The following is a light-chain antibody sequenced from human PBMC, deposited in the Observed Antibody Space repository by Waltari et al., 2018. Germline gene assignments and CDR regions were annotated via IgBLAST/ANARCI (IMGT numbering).Light chain of an antibody. CDR1: QGISGY. CDR2: AAS. Sequence: AIRMTQSPSSFSASTGDRVTITCRASQGISGYLAWYQQKPGKAPKLLISAASSLQSGVPSRFSGSGSGTDFTLTISFLQSEDFATYFCQQYYTYPFTFGPGTKVDIK. CDR3: QQYYTYPFT. V-gene: IGKV1-8*01. J-gene: IGKJ3*01.